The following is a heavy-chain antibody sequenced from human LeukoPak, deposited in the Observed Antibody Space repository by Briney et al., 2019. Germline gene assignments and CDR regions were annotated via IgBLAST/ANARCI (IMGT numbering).Heavy chain of an antibody. V-gene: IGHV3-9*01. Sequence: GGSLRLSCAASGFTFYDYAMHWVRQAPGKGLEWVSGISWNSGSIGYADSVKGRFTISRDNAKNSLYLQMNSLRAEDTALYYCAKGEQWLVISHWGQGTLVTVSS. CDR3: AKGEQWLVISH. J-gene: IGHJ4*02. D-gene: IGHD6-19*01. CDR1: GFTFYDYA. CDR2: ISWNSGSI.